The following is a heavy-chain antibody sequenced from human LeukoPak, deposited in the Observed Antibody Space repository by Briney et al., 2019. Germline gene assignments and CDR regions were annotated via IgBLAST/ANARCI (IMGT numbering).Heavy chain of an antibody. Sequence: GGSLRLSCAASGFTFSRYSMNWVRQAPGKGLEWVSSISSSSSYIYYAVSVKGRFTISRDNAKNSLYLQMNSLRAEDTAVYYCASIYSGSDYWGQGTLVTVSS. D-gene: IGHD5-12*01. CDR2: ISSSSSYI. CDR3: ASIYSGSDY. CDR1: GFTFSRYS. J-gene: IGHJ4*02. V-gene: IGHV3-21*01.